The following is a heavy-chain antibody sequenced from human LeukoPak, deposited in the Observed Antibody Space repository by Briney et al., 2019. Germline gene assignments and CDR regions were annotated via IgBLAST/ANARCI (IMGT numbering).Heavy chain of an antibody. Sequence: GGSLRLSCAASGFTSSDYYMSWIRQAPGKGLEGVSYISSSGSTIYYADSVKGRFTISRDNAKNSLYLQMNSLRARDTAVHYCARDLGYSYGYFDYWGQGTLVTVSS. CDR1: GFTSSDYY. V-gene: IGHV3-11*01. CDR2: ISSSGSTI. CDR3: ARDLGYSYGYFDY. J-gene: IGHJ4*02. D-gene: IGHD5-18*01.